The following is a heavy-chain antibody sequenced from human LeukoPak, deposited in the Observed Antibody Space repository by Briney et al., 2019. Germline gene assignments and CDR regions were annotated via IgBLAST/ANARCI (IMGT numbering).Heavy chain of an antibody. D-gene: IGHD6-6*01. Sequence: ASVKVSCKASGYTFTTYYTHWVRQAPGQGLEWMGIINPSGGSTTYAKKFQGRVIMTRDMSTSTVYMELTSLRSEDTAVYYCATKIIAALDYWGQGTLVTVSS. V-gene: IGHV1-46*01. CDR3: ATKIIAALDY. CDR2: INPSGGST. CDR1: GYTFTTYY. J-gene: IGHJ4*02.